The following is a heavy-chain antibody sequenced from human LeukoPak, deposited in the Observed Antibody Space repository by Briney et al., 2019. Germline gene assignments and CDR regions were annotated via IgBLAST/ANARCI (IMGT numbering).Heavy chain of an antibody. CDR1: GYTFTSYA. J-gene: IGHJ4*02. CDR2: INTKTGNP. CDR3: ARAPLVIPDY. D-gene: IGHD3-9*01. Sequence: ASVTVSCKASGYTFTSYAMNWVRQAPGQGLEGMGWINTKTGNPTYAQRFTGRFVFSLDTSVSTAYLQISSLKAEDTAVYYCARAPLVIPDYWGQGTLVTVSS. V-gene: IGHV7-4-1*02.